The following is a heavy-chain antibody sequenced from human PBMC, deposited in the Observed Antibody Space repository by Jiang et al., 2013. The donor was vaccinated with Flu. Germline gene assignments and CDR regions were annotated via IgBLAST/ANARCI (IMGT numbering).Heavy chain of an antibody. J-gene: IGHJ1*01. V-gene: IGHV3-30*03. Sequence: VQLVESGGGVVQPGKSLRLSCAVSGFTFSNFVMHWVRQAPGKGLEWVAVTSYDGNNNHYANSVKGRFTISRDNSKNTLYLQMNSLRPEDTAIYYCVRDSRPPYPILWWRFLLLRIPSHTWGQG. D-gene: IGHD2-15*01. CDR3: VRDSRPPYPILWWRFLLLRIPSHT. CDR1: GFTFSNFV. CDR2: TSYDGNNN.